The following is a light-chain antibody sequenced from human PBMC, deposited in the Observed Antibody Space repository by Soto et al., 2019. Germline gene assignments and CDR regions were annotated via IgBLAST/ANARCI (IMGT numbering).Light chain of an antibody. CDR3: QQSYSTPLT. CDR1: QSISSY. CDR2: AAS. V-gene: IGKV1-39*01. J-gene: IGKJ4*01. Sequence: DIQLAQSPSSLSASVGDGLTITSGASQSISSYVNWYQKKPGKAPKLLIYAASSLQSGVPSRFSGSGSGTDFTLTISSLKPEDLATYYCQQSYSTPLTFGRGTKVEIK.